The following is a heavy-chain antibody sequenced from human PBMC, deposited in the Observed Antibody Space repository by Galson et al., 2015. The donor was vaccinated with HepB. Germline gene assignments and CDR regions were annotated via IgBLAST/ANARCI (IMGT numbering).Heavy chain of an antibody. CDR1: GDSVSSDSAA. Sequence: CAISGDSVSSDSAAWNWIRQSPSSGLEWLGRTFYRSKRYNDYAVSVKSRITINPDTSKNQISLQMNSVTPEDTAVYYCASSFYSSGWENYFDFWGQGTLVTVSS. V-gene: IGHV6-1*01. D-gene: IGHD6-19*01. J-gene: IGHJ4*02. CDR2: TFYRSKRYN. CDR3: ASSFYSSGWENYFDF.